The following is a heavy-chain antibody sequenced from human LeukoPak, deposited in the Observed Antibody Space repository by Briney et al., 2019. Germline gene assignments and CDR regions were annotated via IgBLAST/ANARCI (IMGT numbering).Heavy chain of an antibody. D-gene: IGHD5-12*01. CDR1: GFTFDVYT. V-gene: IGHV3-43*01. CDR3: AKALYSGYDWYYFDY. J-gene: IGHJ4*02. CDR2: ISWDGGST. Sequence: GGSLRLSCAASGFTFDVYTMHWVRQAPGKGLEWVSLISWDGGSTYYADSVKGRFTISRDNSKNSLYLQMNSLRTEDTALYYCAKALYSGYDWYYFDYWGQGTLVTVSS.